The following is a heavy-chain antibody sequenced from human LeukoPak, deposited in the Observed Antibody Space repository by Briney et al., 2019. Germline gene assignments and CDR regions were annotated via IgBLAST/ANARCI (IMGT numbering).Heavy chain of an antibody. J-gene: IGHJ2*01. CDR2: LYSGSTT. V-gene: IGHV3-53*01. CDR3: ARVGDHYHWYLDL. D-gene: IGHD3-10*01. CDR1: GLSVSTNY. Sequence: GGSLTLSCAASGLSVSTNYMNGVRQAPGKGLECVSILYSGSTTYYTDSVKGRFTISRDNSRNTLYPHMTNLRAEDTAVYYCARVGDHYHWYLDLWGRGSLLTVSS.